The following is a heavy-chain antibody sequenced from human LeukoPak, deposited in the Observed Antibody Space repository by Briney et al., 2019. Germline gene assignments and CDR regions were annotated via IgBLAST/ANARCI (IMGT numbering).Heavy chain of an antibody. CDR2: IYYSGST. D-gene: IGHD1-26*01. V-gene: IGHV4-39*01. CDR1: GFTFKSYS. Sequence: GSLRLSCAASGFTFKSYSMTWARQPPGKGLEWIGSIYYSGSTYYNPSLKSRVTISVDTTKNQFSLKLSSVTAADTAVYYCARAVGATPPYYMDVWGKGTTVTVSS. J-gene: IGHJ6*03. CDR3: ARAVGATPPYYMDV.